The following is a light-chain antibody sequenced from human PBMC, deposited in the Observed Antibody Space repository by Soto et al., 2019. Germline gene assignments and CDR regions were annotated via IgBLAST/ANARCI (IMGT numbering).Light chain of an antibody. CDR2: ATS. V-gene: IGKV1-39*01. CDR1: QSTSTF. CDR3: QQSYRTPFT. Sequence: DIQMTQSPSSLSASVGDRVTITCRASQSTSTFLNWYQQKPGKAPKLLIYATSSLQSGVPSRFSGSGSGTDFTLTISSLQPEDFASYYCQQSYRTPFTFGPGTKVDIK. J-gene: IGKJ3*01.